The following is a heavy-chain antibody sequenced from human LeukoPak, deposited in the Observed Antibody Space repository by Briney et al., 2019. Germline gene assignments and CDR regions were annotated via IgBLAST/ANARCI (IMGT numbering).Heavy chain of an antibody. V-gene: IGHV3-21*01. CDR1: GFTFSSYS. J-gene: IGHJ5*02. Sequence: PGGSLRLSCAASGFTFSSYSMNWVRQAPGKGLEWVSSISSSSSYIYYADSVKGRFTISRDNAKNSLYLQMNSLRAEDTAVYYCARDRGIYYDSSGYYFAWGQGTLVTVSS. D-gene: IGHD3-22*01. CDR2: ISSSSSYI. CDR3: ARDRGIYYDSSGYYFA.